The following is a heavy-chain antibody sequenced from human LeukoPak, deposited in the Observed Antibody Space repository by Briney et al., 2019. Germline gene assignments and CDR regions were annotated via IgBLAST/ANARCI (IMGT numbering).Heavy chain of an antibody. J-gene: IGHJ3*02. CDR3: ASWQQLVAAFDI. Sequence: GASVKVSCKASGNTFTGYYMHWVRQAPGQGLEWMGWINPNNGGTNYAQKFQGRVTMTRDTSISTAYMELSRLRSDDTAVYYCASWQQLVAAFDIWGQGTMVTVSS. CDR2: INPNNGGT. CDR1: GNTFTGYY. D-gene: IGHD6-13*01. V-gene: IGHV1-2*02.